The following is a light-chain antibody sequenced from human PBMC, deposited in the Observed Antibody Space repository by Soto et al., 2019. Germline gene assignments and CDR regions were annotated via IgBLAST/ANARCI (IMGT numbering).Light chain of an antibody. CDR2: GAS. V-gene: IGKV3-20*01. CDR1: QSFSSSY. J-gene: IGKJ2*01. CDR3: QQYTNSPLYT. Sequence: ESVLTQSPGTLSLSPRERTTLSYRASQSFSSSYLARYQHKPGQGPRLLIYGASSRATGVPDRLSGSGSGTEFTRTIIRLEPEDFSLYYCQQYTNSPLYTFGQGTKLEIK.